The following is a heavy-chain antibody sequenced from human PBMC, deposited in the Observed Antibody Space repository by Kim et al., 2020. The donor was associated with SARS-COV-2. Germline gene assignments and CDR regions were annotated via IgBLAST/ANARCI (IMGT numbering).Heavy chain of an antibody. V-gene: IGHV4-31*03. D-gene: IGHD2-15*01. CDR3: ARGPTCSGGSCPSDY. Sequence: SETLSLTCTVSGGSISSGGYYWSWIRQHPGKGLEWIGYIYYSGSTYYNPSLKSRVTISVDTSKNQFSLKLSSVTAADTAVYYCARGPTCSGGSCPSDYWGQGTLVTVSS. J-gene: IGHJ4*02. CDR1: GGSISSGGYY. CDR2: IYYSGST.